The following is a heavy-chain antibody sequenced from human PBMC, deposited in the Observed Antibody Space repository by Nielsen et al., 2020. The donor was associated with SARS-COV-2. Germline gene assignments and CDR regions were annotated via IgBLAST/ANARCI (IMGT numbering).Heavy chain of an antibody. J-gene: IGHJ6*02. Sequence: GESLKISCAASGFTVSSNYMSWVRQAPGKGLEWVSVIYSGGSTYYADSVKGRFTISRDNSRNTLYLQMDSLRAEDTAVYYCAADIVVVPAAIPVAYYYYGMDVWGQGTTVTVSS. CDR2: IYSGGST. CDR3: AADIVVVPAAIPVAYYYYGMDV. CDR1: GFTVSSNY. D-gene: IGHD2-2*02. V-gene: IGHV3-53*01.